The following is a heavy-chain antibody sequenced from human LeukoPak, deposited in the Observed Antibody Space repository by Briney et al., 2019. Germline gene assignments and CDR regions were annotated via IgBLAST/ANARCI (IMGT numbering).Heavy chain of an antibody. D-gene: IGHD3-3*01. CDR1: GFTFSSYA. V-gene: IGHV3-23*01. CDR3: AKAIKSTLPIRFVEWLPPSPGFDY. Sequence: TGGSLRLSCAASGFTFSSYAMSWVRHAPGKGLEWVSAISGSGGSTYYADSVKGRFTISRDNSKNTLYLQMNSLRAEDTAVYYCAKAIKSTLPIRFVEWLPPSPGFDYWGQGTLVTVSS. J-gene: IGHJ4*02. CDR2: ISGSGGST.